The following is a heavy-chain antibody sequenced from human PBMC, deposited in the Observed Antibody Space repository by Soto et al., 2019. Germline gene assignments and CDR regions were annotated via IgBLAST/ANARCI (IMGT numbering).Heavy chain of an antibody. V-gene: IGHV1-18*04. CDR3: ARDDAHLDSINWFDP. D-gene: IGHD1-1*01. J-gene: IGHJ5*02. Sequence: EASVKVSCKASGYTFTSYGISWVRQAPGQGLEWMGWISAYNGNTNYAQKLQGRVTMTTDTSTSTAYMELRSLRSDDTAVYYCARDDAHLDSINWFDPWGQGTLVTVSS. CDR2: ISAYNGNT. CDR1: GYTFTSYG.